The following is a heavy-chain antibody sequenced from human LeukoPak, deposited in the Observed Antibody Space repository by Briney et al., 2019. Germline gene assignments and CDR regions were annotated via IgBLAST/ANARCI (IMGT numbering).Heavy chain of an antibody. Sequence: VSLRLSCADSECTYNGYSMSWVRQAPGKGLKLVSGLGRSGENKYYADSVKGRFTISRDNSKDTVYLQMNSLRGEDTAIYYCVKDRPCDVCMPMDAWGQVTTVTVSS. J-gene: IGHJ6*02. CDR3: VKDRPCDVCMPMDA. V-gene: IGHV3-23*01. D-gene: IGHD2-2*01. CDR2: LGRSGENK. CDR1: ECTYNGYS.